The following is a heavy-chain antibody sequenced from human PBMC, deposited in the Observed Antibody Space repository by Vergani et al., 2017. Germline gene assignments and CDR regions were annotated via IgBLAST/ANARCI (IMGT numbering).Heavy chain of an antibody. V-gene: IGHV3-33*01. J-gene: IGHJ3*02. Sequence: QVQLVESGGGVVQPGRSLRLSCAASGFTFSSYGMHWVRQAPGKGLGWVEVIWYDGSNKYYADSVKGRFTISRDNSKNTLYLKMNSLRAEDTAVYYCARDSGGTYYYDSSGYTGAFDIWGQGTMVTVSS. D-gene: IGHD3-22*01. CDR2: IWYDGSNK. CDR1: GFTFSSYG. CDR3: ARDSGGTYYYDSSGYTGAFDI.